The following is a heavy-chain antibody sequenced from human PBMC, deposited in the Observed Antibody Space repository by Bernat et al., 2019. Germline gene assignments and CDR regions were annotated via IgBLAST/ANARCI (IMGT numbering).Heavy chain of an antibody. CDR3: AKTHERSWYGLFDV. Sequence: EVQLLESGGGLIQPGGSLRLSCEASGLTFSIYAMSWVRQAPGKGLEWVSGVRSSGETYYADSVKGRFTISRDNSENTLYLQMNSLRVEDTAVYYCAKTHERSWYGLFDVWGQGTMVTVSS. CDR2: VRSSGET. D-gene: IGHD6-13*01. J-gene: IGHJ3*01. V-gene: IGHV3-23*01. CDR1: GLTFSIYA.